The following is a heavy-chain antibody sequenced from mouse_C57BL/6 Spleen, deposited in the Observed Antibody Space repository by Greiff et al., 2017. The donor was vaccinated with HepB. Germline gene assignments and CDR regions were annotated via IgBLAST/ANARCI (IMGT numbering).Heavy chain of an antibody. CDR3: ASYYYGSSSYAMDY. V-gene: IGHV7-3*01. J-gene: IGHJ4*01. D-gene: IGHD1-1*01. Sequence: EVKLMESGGGLVQPGGSLSLSCAASGFTFTDYYMSWVRQPPGKALEWLGFIRNKANGYTTEYSASVKGRFTISRDNSQSILYLQMNALRAEDSATYYCASYYYGSSSYAMDYWGQGTSVTVSS. CDR1: GFTFTDYY. CDR2: IRNKANGYTT.